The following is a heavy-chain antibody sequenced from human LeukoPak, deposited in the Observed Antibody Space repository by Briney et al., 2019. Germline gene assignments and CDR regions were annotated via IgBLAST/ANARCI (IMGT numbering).Heavy chain of an antibody. CDR2: IGWNSGSI. CDR3: AKDADSSGYPLTNFDY. J-gene: IGHJ4*02. D-gene: IGHD3-22*01. V-gene: IGHV3-9*01. Sequence: PGGSLRLSCAASGFTFDDYAMHWVRQAPGKGLEWASGIGWNSGSIGYADSVKGRFTISRDNAKNSLYLQMNSLRAEDTALYYCAKDADSSGYPLTNFDYWGQGTLVTVSS. CDR1: GFTFDDYA.